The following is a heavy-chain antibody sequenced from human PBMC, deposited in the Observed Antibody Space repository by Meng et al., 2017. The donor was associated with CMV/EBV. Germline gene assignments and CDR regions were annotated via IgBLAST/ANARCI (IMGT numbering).Heavy chain of an antibody. CDR2: INHSGST. CDR1: GGSFSGYY. J-gene: IGHJ4*02. Sequence: ESLKISCAVYGGSFSGYYWSWIRQPPGKGLEWIGEINHSGSTNYNPSLKSRVTISVDTSKNQFSLKLSSVTAADTAVYYCARGHRRGVVATLFDYWGQGTLVTVSS. V-gene: IGHV4-34*01. D-gene: IGHD5-12*01. CDR3: ARGHRRGVVATLFDY.